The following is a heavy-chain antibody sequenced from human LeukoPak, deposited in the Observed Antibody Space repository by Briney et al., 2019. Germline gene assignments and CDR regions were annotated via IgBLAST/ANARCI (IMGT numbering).Heavy chain of an antibody. Sequence: PSETLSLTCTVSGVSISRYYWSWIRQPPRKGLEWIGFMYDGGITNYSPSLKSRVTISVDTSKNQFSLRLTSVTAADTAVYYCARHDTSWSWFDPWGQGTLLTVSS. CDR2: MYDGGIT. CDR1: GVSISRYY. CDR3: ARHDTSWSWFDP. J-gene: IGHJ5*02. V-gene: IGHV4-59*01. D-gene: IGHD2-2*01.